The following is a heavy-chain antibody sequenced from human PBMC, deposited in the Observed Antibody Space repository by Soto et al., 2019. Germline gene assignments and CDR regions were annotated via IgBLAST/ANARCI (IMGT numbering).Heavy chain of an antibody. CDR3: ASSGSGSYYKDFDY. D-gene: IGHD3-10*01. CDR2: FYIDDKT. V-gene: IGHV3-53*01. J-gene: IGHJ4*02. Sequence: PVGSLRLSCAASGLTVSRNYMTWVRQAPGKGLEWVSIFYIDDKTYYADSVKGRFTISRDAFKNTMYLQMNSLRVEDTAVYYCASSGSGSYYKDFDYWGQGTLVTVSS. CDR1: GLTVSRNY.